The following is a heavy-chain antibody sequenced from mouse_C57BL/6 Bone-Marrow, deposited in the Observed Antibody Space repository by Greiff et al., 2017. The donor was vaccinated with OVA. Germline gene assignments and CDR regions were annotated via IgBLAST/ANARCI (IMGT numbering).Heavy chain of an antibody. D-gene: IGHD4-1*01. V-gene: IGHV1-54*01. CDR1: GYAFTNYL. Sequence: QVQLQQSGAELVRPGTSVKVSCKASGYAFTNYLIEWVKQRPGQGLEWIGVINPGSGGTNYNEKFKGKATLTADKSSSTAYMQLSSLTSEDSAVYFCARSMGTGPSFYFDYWGQGTTLTVSS. CDR3: ARSMGTGPSFYFDY. CDR2: INPGSGGT. J-gene: IGHJ2*01.